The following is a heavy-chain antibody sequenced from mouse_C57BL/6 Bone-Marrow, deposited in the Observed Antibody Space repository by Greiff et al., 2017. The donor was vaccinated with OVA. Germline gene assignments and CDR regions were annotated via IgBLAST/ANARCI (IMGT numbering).Heavy chain of an antibody. V-gene: IGHV2-6*01. CDR1: GFSLTSYG. J-gene: IGHJ3*01. CDR2: IWGVGST. D-gene: IGHD4-1*01. Sequence: VKLQQSGPGLVAPSQSLSITCTVSGFSLTSYGVDWVRQSPGKGLEWLGVIWGVGSTNYNSALKSRLSISKDNSKSQVFLKMNSLQTDDTAMYYCARAELGPFAYWGQGTLVTVSA. CDR3: ARAELGPFAY.